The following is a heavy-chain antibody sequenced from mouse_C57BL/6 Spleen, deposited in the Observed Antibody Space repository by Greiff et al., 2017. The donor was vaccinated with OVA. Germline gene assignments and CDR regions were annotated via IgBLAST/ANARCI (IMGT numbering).Heavy chain of an antibody. V-gene: IGHV1-72*01. Sequence: QVQLQQPGAALVKPGASVTLSCQASFYPFTIYWMHWVKQRPGRGLEWIGRIDPNSGGTKYNEKFKSKATLTVDKPSSTAYMQLSSLTSEDSAVYYCARRGNYGNYYWYFDVWGTGTTVTVSS. J-gene: IGHJ1*03. CDR2: IDPNSGGT. CDR3: ARRGNYGNYYWYFDV. CDR1: FYPFTIYW. D-gene: IGHD2-1*01.